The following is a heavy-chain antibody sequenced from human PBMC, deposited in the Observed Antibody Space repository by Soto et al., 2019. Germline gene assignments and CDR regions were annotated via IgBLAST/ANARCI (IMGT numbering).Heavy chain of an antibody. V-gene: IGHV4-34*01. CDR3: ARGPPPLNPIVAVPVPYGMDV. J-gene: IGHJ6*02. Sequence: LSLTCAVYGGSFSGYYWSWIRQPPGKGLEWIGEINHSGSTNYNPSLKSRVTISVDTSKNQFSLKLSSVTAADTAVYYCARGPPPLNPIVAVPVPYGMDVWGQGTTVTVSS. CDR2: INHSGST. CDR1: GGSFSGYY. D-gene: IGHD3-22*01.